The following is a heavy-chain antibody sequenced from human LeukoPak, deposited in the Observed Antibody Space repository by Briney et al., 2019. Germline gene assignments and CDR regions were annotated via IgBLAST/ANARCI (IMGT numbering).Heavy chain of an antibody. Sequence: GGSLRLSCGASGFTFSSYERNWVRQAPGKGLEWVSYISSSGSTIYYADSVKGRFIISRDNAKNSLYLQMNSLRAEDTAVYYCTSQRHHDSSGADYWGQGTLVTVSS. V-gene: IGHV3-48*03. CDR3: TSQRHHDSSGADY. J-gene: IGHJ4*02. CDR1: GFTFSSYE. D-gene: IGHD3-22*01. CDR2: ISSSGSTI.